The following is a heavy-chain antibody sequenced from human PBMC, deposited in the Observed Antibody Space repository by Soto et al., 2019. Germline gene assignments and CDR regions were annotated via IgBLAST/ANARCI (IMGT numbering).Heavy chain of an antibody. J-gene: IGHJ6*03. CDR1: GFTFSTYA. CDR2: ISGSGDTP. CDR3: ARDGSLWFETNDYYYYMDV. Sequence: GESLKISCAASGFTFSTYAMSWVRQAPGKGLEWVSAISGSGDTPYYADSVKGRFTISRDNSKNTLYLQMNSLRAEDTAVYYCARDGSLWFETNDYYYYMDVWGKGTTVTVSS. V-gene: IGHV3-23*01. D-gene: IGHD3-10*01.